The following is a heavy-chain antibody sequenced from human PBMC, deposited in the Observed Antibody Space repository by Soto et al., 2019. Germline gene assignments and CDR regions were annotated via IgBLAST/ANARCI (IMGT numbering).Heavy chain of an antibody. D-gene: IGHD3-3*01. V-gene: IGHV1-69*13. CDR1: AGTFSSYA. CDR2: IIPIFGTA. J-gene: IGHJ3*02. Sequence: GASVKVSCNAAAGTFSSYAISWVRQAPGQGLEWMGVIIPIFGTANYAQKFQCRVTITADESTSTAYMELSSLRSADTAVYYCARAIFSLWSGTLFGIWGKGTIVTVS. CDR3: ARAIFSLWSGTLFGI.